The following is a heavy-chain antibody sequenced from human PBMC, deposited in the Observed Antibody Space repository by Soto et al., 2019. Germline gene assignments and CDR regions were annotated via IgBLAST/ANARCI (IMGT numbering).Heavy chain of an antibody. Sequence: SQTLSLTCAISGASVSSNSAAWSWSRQSPSRGLEWLGRTFYRSKWYNDYAVSVKGRITINPDTSKNQFSLQLNSVTPEDTAVYYCAKEGGNHYYYYAMDVWGQGTTVTVSS. D-gene: IGHD1-26*01. CDR3: AKEGGNHYYYYAMDV. J-gene: IGHJ6*02. CDR2: TFYRSKWYN. CDR1: GASVSSNSAA. V-gene: IGHV6-1*01.